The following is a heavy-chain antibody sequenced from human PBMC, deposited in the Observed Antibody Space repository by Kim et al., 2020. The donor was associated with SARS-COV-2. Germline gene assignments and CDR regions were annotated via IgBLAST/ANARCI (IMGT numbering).Heavy chain of an antibody. CDR1: GGSISSSSYY. Sequence: SETLSLTCTVSGGSISSSSYYWGWIRQPPGKGLEWIGSIYYSGSTYYNPSLKSRVTISVHTSKNQFSQKLSSVTAADTAVYYCARHSRIVVVPAAILAWGQGTLVTVSS. J-gene: IGHJ4*02. CDR2: IYYSGST. V-gene: IGHV4-39*01. D-gene: IGHD2-2*01. CDR3: ARHSRIVVVPAAILA.